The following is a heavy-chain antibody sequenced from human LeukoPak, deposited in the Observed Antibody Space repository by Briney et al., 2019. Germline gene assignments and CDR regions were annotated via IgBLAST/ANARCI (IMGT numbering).Heavy chain of an antibody. CDR2: INHSGST. V-gene: IGHV4-34*01. CDR3: ARRGYYDSRAYYYYYMDV. Sequence: SETLSLTCAVYGGSFSGYYWSWIRQPPGKGLEWIGEINHSGSTNYNPSLKSRVTISVDTSKNQFSLKLSSVTAADTAVYYCARRGYYDSRAYYYYYMDVWGKGTTVTVSS. J-gene: IGHJ6*03. D-gene: IGHD3-22*01. CDR1: GGSFSGYY.